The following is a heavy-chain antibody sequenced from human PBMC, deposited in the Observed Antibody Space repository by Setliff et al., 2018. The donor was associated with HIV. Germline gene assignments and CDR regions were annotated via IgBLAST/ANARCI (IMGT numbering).Heavy chain of an antibody. V-gene: IGHV4-34*01. Sequence: SETLSLTCAACGESFSGHHYSWIRQPPGKGLEYIGNIYYTGSTHHNPPLESRVATSVDTSKNQFSLKLSSVTAADTAVYYCARIVRWELVATSTFFYYYMDVWGKGTTVTVSS. J-gene: IGHJ6*03. D-gene: IGHD1-26*01. CDR2: IYYTGST. CDR1: GESFSGHH. CDR3: ARIVRWELVATSTFFYYYMDV.